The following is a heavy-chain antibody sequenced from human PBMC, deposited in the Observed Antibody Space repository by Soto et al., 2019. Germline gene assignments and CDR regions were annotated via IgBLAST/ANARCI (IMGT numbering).Heavy chain of an antibody. CDR3: ARERDHGSGGRRYYGVDV. Sequence: QVQLQESGPGLVKHSETLALTCTVSGCSISRYYWSWIRQPPGKGLEWLGYIYYSGSTSYNPSLKGRVTISVETSKTKFSLKLSSVTAADTAVYYCARERDHGSGGRRYYGVDVWGQGTTVTVSS. CDR2: IYYSGST. CDR1: GCSISRYY. J-gene: IGHJ6*02. D-gene: IGHD3-10*01. V-gene: IGHV4-59*01.